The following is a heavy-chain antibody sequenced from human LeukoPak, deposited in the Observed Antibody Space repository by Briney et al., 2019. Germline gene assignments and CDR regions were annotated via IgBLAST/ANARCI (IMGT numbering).Heavy chain of an antibody. CDR2: IYDSGST. V-gene: IGHV4-39*07. CDR3: ARGDRGYYDFWSGYQIYYYYYGMDV. D-gene: IGHD3-3*01. J-gene: IGHJ6*02. CDR1: GGSIRSSYYY. Sequence: SETLSLTCTVSGGSIRSSYYYWGWIRQPPGKGLEWIGSIYDSGSTYYNPSLKSRVTISVDASKNQFSLKLSSVTAADTAVYYCARGDRGYYDFWSGYQIYYYYYGMDVWGRGTTVTVSS.